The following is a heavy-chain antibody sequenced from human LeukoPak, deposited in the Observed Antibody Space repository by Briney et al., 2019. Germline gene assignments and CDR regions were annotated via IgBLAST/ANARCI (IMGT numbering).Heavy chain of an antibody. CDR1: GFTFSSYS. V-gene: IGHV3-21*01. CDR2: ISSSSSYI. CDR3: ARVLHCSSTSCRWGYYYYGMDV. Sequence: GGSLRLSCAASGFTFSSYSMNWVRQAPGKGLEWVSSISSSSSYIYYADSVKGRFTISRGNAKNSLYLQMNSLRAEDTAVYYRARVLHCSSTSCRWGYYYYGMDVWGQGTTVTVSS. J-gene: IGHJ6*02. D-gene: IGHD2-2*01.